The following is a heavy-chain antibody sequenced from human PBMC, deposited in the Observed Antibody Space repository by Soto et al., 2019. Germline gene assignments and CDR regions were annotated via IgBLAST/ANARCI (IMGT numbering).Heavy chain of an antibody. CDR1: GYTFTSYD. V-gene: IGHV1-8*01. CDR2: MNPNSGNT. J-gene: IGHJ6*03. CDR3: ARDYCSSTSCYGGVDYYYYYMDV. D-gene: IGHD2-2*01. Sequence: ASVKVSCKASGYTFTSYDINWVRQATGQGLEWMGWMNPNSGNTGYAQKFQGRVTMTRNTSISTAYMELSSLRSEDTAVYYCARDYCSSTSCYGGVDYYYYYMDVWGKGTTVTLSS.